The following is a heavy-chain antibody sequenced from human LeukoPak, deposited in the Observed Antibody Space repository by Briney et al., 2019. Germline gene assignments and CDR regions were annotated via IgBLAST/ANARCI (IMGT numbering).Heavy chain of an antibody. CDR1: GGSISSSSYY. J-gene: IGHJ4*02. V-gene: IGHV4-39*01. CDR3: ARHLEVVVITLWSPYYFDY. D-gene: IGHD3-22*01. CDR2: IYYSGSP. Sequence: TSGTLSLTCTVSGGSISSSSYYWGWIRQPPGKGLVWFGSIYYSGSPYYNPSLKSRVTISVDTSKNQFSLKLSSVSAAATAVYYCARHLEVVVITLWSPYYFDYWGQGTLVTVSS.